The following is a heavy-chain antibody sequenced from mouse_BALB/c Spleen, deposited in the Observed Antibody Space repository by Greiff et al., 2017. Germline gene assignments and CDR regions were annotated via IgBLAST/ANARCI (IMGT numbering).Heavy chain of an antibody. V-gene: IGHV5-12-1*01. J-gene: IGHJ2*01. CDR1: GFAFSSYD. CDR2: ISSGGGST. D-gene: IGHD1-1*01. CDR3: ARQGYGSRSGFDY. Sequence: DVMLVESGGGLVKPGGSLKLSCAASGFAFSSYDMSWVRQTPEKRLEWVAYISSGGGSTYYPDTVKGRFTISRDNAKNTLYLQMSSLKSEDTAMYYCARQGYGSRSGFDYWGQGTTLTVSS.